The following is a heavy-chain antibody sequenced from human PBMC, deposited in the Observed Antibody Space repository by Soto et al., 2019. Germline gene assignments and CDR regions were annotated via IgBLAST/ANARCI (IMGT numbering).Heavy chain of an antibody. CDR1: GGTISSYY. CDR2: IYYVGST. CDR3: AKASYGLGYFDY. Sequence: SETLSHRSTVSGGTISSYYGSWISQSPGKGLEWIGYIYYVGSTNYNPALKSRVTISVDESKNQFSLKLTSVNAADTAVYYCAKASYGLGYFDYWGQGALVTVSS. J-gene: IGHJ4*02. D-gene: IGHD4-17*01. V-gene: IGHV4-59*12.